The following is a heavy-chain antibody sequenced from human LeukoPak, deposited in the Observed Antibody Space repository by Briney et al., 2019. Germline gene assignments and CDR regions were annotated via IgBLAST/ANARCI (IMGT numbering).Heavy chain of an antibody. CDR2: ISSSGSTM. V-gene: IGHV3-48*03. J-gene: IGHJ4*02. D-gene: IGHD6-19*01. CDR3: ARDRGNLHSSGWYDY. Sequence: QLWEALRRSCAASGFTFSSYEMNWVRQAPGKGLEWVSYISSSGSTMYYADSVKGRFTISRDNAKNSLYLQMNSLRAEDTAVYYFARDRGNLHSSGWYDYWGQGTLVTVSS. CDR1: GFTFSSYE.